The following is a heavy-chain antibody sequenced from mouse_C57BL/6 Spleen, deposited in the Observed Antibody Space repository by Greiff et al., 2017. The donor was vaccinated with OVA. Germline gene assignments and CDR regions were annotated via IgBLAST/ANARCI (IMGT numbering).Heavy chain of an antibody. D-gene: IGHD1-2*01. Sequence: EVKLQESGGGLGKPGGSLKLSCAASGFTFSSYTMSWVRQTPEKRLEWVATISGGGGNTYYPDSVKGRFTISRDNAKNTLYLQMSSLRSEDTALYYCARRGITTARGFYYFDYWGQGTTLTVSS. V-gene: IGHV5-9*01. CDR3: ARRGITTARGFYYFDY. CDR2: ISGGGGNT. J-gene: IGHJ2*01. CDR1: GFTFSSYT.